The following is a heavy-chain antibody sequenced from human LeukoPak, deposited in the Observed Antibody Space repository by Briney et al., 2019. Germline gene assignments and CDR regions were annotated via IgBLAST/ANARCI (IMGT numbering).Heavy chain of an antibody. J-gene: IGHJ6*03. CDR2: ISSSSSYI. D-gene: IGHD3-3*01. CDR1: GFTFSSYS. V-gene: IGHV3-21*01. Sequence: GGSLRLSCAASGFTFSSYSMNWVRQAPGKGLEWVSSISSSSSYIYYADSVKGRFTISRDNAKNSLYLQMNSLRAEDTAVYYCARVDYDFWSGYSEIYYMDVWGKGTTVTVSS. CDR3: ARVDYDFWSGYSEIYYMDV.